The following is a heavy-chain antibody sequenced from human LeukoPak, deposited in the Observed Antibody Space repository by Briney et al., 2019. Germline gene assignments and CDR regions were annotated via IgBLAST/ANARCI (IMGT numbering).Heavy chain of an antibody. J-gene: IGHJ6*02. CDR3: AKDLKARGYSYGLYYYYYGMDV. Sequence: PGGSLRLSCAASGFTFSSYGMHWVRQAPGKGLEWVAVISYDGSNKYYADSVKGRFTISRDNSKNTLYLQMNSLRAEDTAVYYCAKDLKARGYSYGLYYYYYGMDVWGQGTTVTVSS. CDR2: ISYDGSNK. V-gene: IGHV3-30*18. CDR1: GFTFSSYG. D-gene: IGHD5-18*01.